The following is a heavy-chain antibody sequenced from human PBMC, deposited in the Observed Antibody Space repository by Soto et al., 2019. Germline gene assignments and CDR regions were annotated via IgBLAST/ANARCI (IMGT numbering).Heavy chain of an antibody. V-gene: IGHV3-23*01. CDR1: GFTFSSYA. J-gene: IGHJ6*02. Sequence: LRLSCAASGFTFSSYAMAWVRQAPGKGLEWVSGITGSGGRTYYADSVWGRFTISRDNSKNALYLQMNSLTAEDTAVYYCAAQPRFGDLSPDYYGMDVWGQGTTVTVSS. CDR2: ITGSGGRT. D-gene: IGHD3-10*01. CDR3: AAQPRFGDLSPDYYGMDV.